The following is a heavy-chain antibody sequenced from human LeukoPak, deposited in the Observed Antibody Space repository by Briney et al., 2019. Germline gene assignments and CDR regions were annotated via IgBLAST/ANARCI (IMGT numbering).Heavy chain of an antibody. CDR1: GFTVSSNY. CDR3: ARGSLYYYGMDV. Sequence: GGSLRLSCAASGFTVSSNYMSWVRQAPGKGLEWVSVIYSGGSTYYADSVKGRFTISRDNSKNTLYLQMNSLRAEDTAVYYCARGSLYYYGMDVWGQGTTVTVSS. D-gene: IGHD1-26*01. V-gene: IGHV3-66*01. CDR2: IYSGGST. J-gene: IGHJ6*02.